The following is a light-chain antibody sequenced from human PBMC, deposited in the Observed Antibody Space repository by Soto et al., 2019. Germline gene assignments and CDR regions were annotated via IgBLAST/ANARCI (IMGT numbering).Light chain of an antibody. J-gene: IGLJ2*01. CDR2: DNN. Sequence: QSVLTQPPSVSAAPGQKVTISCSGSRSNIGNNDVSWYQQLPGAAPKLLIFDNNKRPSGIPDRFSGSKSGTSATLGITGLQTGDEADYYCATWDARLTTVIFGGGTKLTVL. CDR3: ATWDARLTTVI. CDR1: RSNIGNND. V-gene: IGLV1-51*01.